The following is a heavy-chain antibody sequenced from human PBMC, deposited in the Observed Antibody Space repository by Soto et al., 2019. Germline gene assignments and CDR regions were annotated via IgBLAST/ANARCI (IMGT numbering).Heavy chain of an antibody. J-gene: IGHJ6*02. CDR3: ARGHPGSTKYYYYGMDV. D-gene: IGHD3-10*01. CDR1: GFTFSSYD. V-gene: IGHV3-13*01. Sequence: EVQLVESGGGLVQPGGSLRLSCAASGFTFSSYDMHWVRQATGKGLEWVSAIGTAGDTYYPGSVKGRLTISRENAKNSLYLQMNSLRAEDTAVYYCARGHPGSTKYYYYGMDVWGQGTTVTVSS. CDR2: IGTAGDT.